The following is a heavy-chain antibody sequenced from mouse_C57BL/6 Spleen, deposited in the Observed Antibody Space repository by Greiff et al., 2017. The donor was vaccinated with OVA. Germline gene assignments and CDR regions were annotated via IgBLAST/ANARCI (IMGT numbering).Heavy chain of an antibody. CDR3: ARRSYYGSFYAMDY. CDR2: IYPGDGDT. CDR1: GYAFSSSW. Sequence: VQLQQSGPELVKPGASVKISCKASGYAFSSSWMNWVKQRPGKGLEWIGRIYPGDGDTNYNGKFKGKATLTADKSSSTAYMQLSSLTSEDSAVYFCARRSYYGSFYAMDYWGQGTSVTVSS. J-gene: IGHJ4*01. D-gene: IGHD1-1*01. V-gene: IGHV1-82*01.